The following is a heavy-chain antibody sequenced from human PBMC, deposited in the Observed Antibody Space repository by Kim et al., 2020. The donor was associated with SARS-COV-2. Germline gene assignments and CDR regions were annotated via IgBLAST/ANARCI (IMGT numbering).Heavy chain of an antibody. CDR2: ISYDGSNK. J-gene: IGHJ4*01. D-gene: IGHD3-10*01. CDR1: GFTFSSYA. V-gene: IGHV3-30*04. CDR3: ARDQGAYYGSGRVFDY. Sequence: GGSLRLSCAASGFTFSSYAMHWVRQAPGKGLEWVAVISYDGSNKYYADSVKGRFTISRDNSKNTLYLQMNSLRAEDTAVYYCARDQGAYYGSGRVFDYWG.